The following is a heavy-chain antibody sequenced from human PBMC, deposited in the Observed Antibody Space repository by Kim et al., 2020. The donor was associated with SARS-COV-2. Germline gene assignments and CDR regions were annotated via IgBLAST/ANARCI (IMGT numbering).Heavy chain of an antibody. J-gene: IGHJ4*02. D-gene: IGHD3-9*01. CDR3: ARTTITGGADDY. V-gene: IGHV4-4*02. CDR1: GGSLSSSHW. Sequence: SETLSLTCAVSGGSLSSSHWWTWVRQPPGKGLEWIGEIDHSGSTNFNPSLKSRVTISVDKTKNQFSLKMTSLTAADTAVYYCARTTITGGADDYWGQGTLATVSS. CDR2: IDHSGST.